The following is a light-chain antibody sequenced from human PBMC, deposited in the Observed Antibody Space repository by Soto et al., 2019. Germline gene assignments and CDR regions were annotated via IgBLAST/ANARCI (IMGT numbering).Light chain of an antibody. CDR1: SSNIGSNT. CDR2: SNN. J-gene: IGLJ1*01. Sequence: QSVLTQPPSASGTPGQRVTISCSGSSSNIGSNTVNWYQQLPGTAPKLLIYSNNQRPSGVPDRFSGSKSGTSASLAISGLQSEDEADNYCAAWDDSLNGYYVFGTGTKVPVL. V-gene: IGLV1-44*01. CDR3: AAWDDSLNGYYV.